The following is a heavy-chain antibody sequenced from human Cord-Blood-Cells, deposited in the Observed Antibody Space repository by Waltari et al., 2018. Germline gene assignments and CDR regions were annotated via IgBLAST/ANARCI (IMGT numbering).Heavy chain of an antibody. CDR2: ISSSSSTI. CDR1: GFTFSSYS. Sequence: EVQLVESGGGLVQPGGSLRLSCAASGFTFSSYSMNWVRQAPGKGLEWVSYISSSSSTIYYADSVKGRFTISRDNAKNSLYLQMNSLRAEDTAVYYCARDLPDFWSGYYNYYYGRRLGPRA. D-gene: IGHD3-3*01. J-gene: IGHJ6*02. V-gene: IGHV3-48*01. CDR3: ARDLPDFWSGYYNYYYGRR.